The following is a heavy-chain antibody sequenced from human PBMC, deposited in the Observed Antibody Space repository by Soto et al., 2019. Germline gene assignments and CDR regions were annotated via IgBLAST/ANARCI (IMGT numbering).Heavy chain of an antibody. CDR1: GDTFSNHT. CDR2: IIPMLGVA. Sequence: QVQLVQSGAEVTKPGSSVKVSCKASGDTFSNHTISWVRQAPGQGLEWMGRIIPMLGVANYAQKFQGRVTMTADKSTSTAYMELSSLRSAATAVYYCARVAEVATVTKGYYYYMAVWGTGTTVTVSS. CDR3: ARVAEVATVTKGYYYYMAV. D-gene: IGHD4-17*01. V-gene: IGHV1-69*04. J-gene: IGHJ6*03.